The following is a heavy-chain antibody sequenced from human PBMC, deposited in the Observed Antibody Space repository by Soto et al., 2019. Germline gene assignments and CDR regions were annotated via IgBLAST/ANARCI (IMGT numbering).Heavy chain of an antibody. CDR2: ISGSGGST. J-gene: IGHJ4*02. CDR1: GFTFSSYA. D-gene: IGHD3-22*01. Sequence: QSGGSLRLSCAASGFTFSSYAMSWVRQAPGKGLEWVSAISGSGGSTYYADSVKGRFTISRDNSKNTLYLQMNSLRAEDTAVYYCAKVPYSASSGRTLDYWGQGTLVTVSS. CDR3: AKVPYSASSGRTLDY. V-gene: IGHV3-23*01.